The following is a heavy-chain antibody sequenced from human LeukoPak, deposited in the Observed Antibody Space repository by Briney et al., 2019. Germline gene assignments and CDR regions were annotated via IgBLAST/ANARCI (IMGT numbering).Heavy chain of an antibody. J-gene: IGHJ4*02. CDR1: GGTFSSYA. CDR2: IIPILGIA. V-gene: IGHV1-69*04. CDR3: ATGSDDYVWGSLDY. D-gene: IGHD3-16*01. Sequence: GASVKVSCKASGGTFSSYAISWVRQAPGQGLEWMGRIIPILGIANYAQKFQGRVTITADKSTSTAYMELSSLRSEDTAVYYCATGSDDYVWGSLDYWGQGTLVTVSS.